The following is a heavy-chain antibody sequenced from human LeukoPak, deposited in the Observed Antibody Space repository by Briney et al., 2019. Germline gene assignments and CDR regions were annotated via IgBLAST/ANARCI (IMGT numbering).Heavy chain of an antibody. J-gene: IGHJ4*02. Sequence: GASVKVSCKASGGTFSSYAISWVRQAPGQGLEWMGGFIPIFGTANYAQKFQGRVTITADKSTSTAYMELSSLRSEDTAVYYCARGPRATVTTENWGQGTLVTVSS. CDR2: FIPIFGTA. V-gene: IGHV1-69*06. CDR3: ARGPRATVTTEN. D-gene: IGHD4-17*01. CDR1: GGTFSSYA.